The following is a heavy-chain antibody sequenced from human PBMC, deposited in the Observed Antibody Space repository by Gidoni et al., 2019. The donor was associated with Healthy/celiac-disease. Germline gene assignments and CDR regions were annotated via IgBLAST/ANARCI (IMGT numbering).Heavy chain of an antibody. Sequence: QVQLQQWAAGLLKPSETLSLTCAVYGGSFSGYYWSWIRQPPGKGLEWIGEINHSGSTNYNPSHKSRVTISVDTSKNQFSLKLSSVTAADTAVYYCARGGPIVVVPAATFVFDYWGQGTLVTVSS. CDR3: ARGGPIVVVPAATFVFDY. D-gene: IGHD2-2*01. V-gene: IGHV4-34*01. CDR1: GGSFSGYY. CDR2: INHSGST. J-gene: IGHJ4*02.